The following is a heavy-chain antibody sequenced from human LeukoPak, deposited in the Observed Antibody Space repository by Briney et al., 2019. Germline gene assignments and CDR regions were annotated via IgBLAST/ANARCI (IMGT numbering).Heavy chain of an antibody. Sequence: AGGSLRLSCAASGFTFSSYAMHWVRQAPGKGLEWVALISYDGSNKYYADSVKGRFTISRDNSKNTLYLQMNSLRAEDTAVYYCAKDNAYYYADYWGQGTLVTVSS. J-gene: IGHJ4*02. CDR2: ISYDGSNK. D-gene: IGHD3-10*01. CDR3: AKDNAYYYADY. V-gene: IGHV3-30-3*01. CDR1: GFTFSSYA.